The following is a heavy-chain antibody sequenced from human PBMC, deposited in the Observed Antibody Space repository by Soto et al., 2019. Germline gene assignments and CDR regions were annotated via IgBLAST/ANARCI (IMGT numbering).Heavy chain of an antibody. J-gene: IGHJ4*02. CDR3: AKESVDRKFDY. CDR2: ISWNSNDV. CDR1: GFTFDDYA. V-gene: IGHV3-9*01. D-gene: IGHD3-9*01. Sequence: GGSLRLSCAASGFTFDDYAMHWVRQAPEKGLEWVSGISWNSNDVGYADSVKGRFTISRDNAKNSLYLQMNSLRTDDTALYYCAKESVDRKFDYWGQGTLVTVSS.